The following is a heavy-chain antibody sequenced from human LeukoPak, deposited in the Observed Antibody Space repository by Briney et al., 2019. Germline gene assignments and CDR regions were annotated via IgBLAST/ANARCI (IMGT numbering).Heavy chain of an antibody. Sequence: GGSLRLSCAASGFTFDYAWMSWVRQVPGKGLEWVGQTVSEIDGGTTDYAAPVKGRFTISRDDSKSTLYLQMNSLKIEDTAVYYCTTDEDWNYARKDVWGQGATVIVSS. J-gene: IGHJ6*02. CDR3: TTDEDWNYARKDV. CDR1: GFTFDYAW. D-gene: IGHD1-7*01. V-gene: IGHV3-15*04. CDR2: TVSEIDGGTT.